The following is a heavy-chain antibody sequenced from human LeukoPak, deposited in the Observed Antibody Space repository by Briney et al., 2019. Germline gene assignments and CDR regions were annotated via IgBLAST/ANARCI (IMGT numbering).Heavy chain of an antibody. CDR1: GGSISSSNW. J-gene: IGHJ4*02. V-gene: IGHV4-4*02. Sequence: SETLSLTCAVSGGSISSSNWWGWVRQPPGKGLEWIGEIHHSGSTNYNPSLKSRVTISVDKSKNQFSLKLSSVTAADTAVYYCARALQGERRSVFDYWGQGTLVTVSS. CDR2: IHHSGST. D-gene: IGHD1-1*01. CDR3: ARALQGERRSVFDY.